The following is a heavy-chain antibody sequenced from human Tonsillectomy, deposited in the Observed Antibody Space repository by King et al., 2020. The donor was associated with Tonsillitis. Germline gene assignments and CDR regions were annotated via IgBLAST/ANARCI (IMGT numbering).Heavy chain of an antibody. V-gene: IGHV3-73*01. Sequence: DVQLVESGGGLVQPGGSLRLSCAASGFTFSDSVMHWVRQASGKGLEWVGRIRSKANNYATAYSASVKGRFTISRDDSKNTAYLQMNSLKIEDTAVYYCTKTPSSGWFQSAEYFQHWGQGTLVTVSS. CDR2: IRSKANNYAT. D-gene: IGHD6-13*01. J-gene: IGHJ1*01. CDR3: TKTPSSGWFQSAEYFQH. CDR1: GFTFSDSV.